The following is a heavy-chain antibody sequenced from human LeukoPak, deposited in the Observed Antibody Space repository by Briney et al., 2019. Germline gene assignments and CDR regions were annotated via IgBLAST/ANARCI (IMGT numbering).Heavy chain of an antibody. J-gene: IGHJ4*02. CDR3: ARRLGIAAAGTLDY. CDR1: GSIFTSYW. D-gene: IGHD6-13*01. Sequence: GASLKISCKGSGSIFTSYWIGWVRQMPGKGLEWMGIIYPGDSDTRYSPSFQGQVTISADKSISTAYLQWSSLKASDTAMYYCARRLGIAAAGTLDYWGQGTLVTVSS. CDR2: IYPGDSDT. V-gene: IGHV5-51*01.